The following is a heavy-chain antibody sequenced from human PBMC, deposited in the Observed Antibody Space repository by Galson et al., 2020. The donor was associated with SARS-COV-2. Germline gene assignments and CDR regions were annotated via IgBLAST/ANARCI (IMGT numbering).Heavy chain of an antibody. CDR2: IWYDGSNK. CDR3: ARETIWFGESHFDY. CDR1: GFTFSSYG. V-gene: IGHV3-33*01. J-gene: IGHJ4*02. D-gene: IGHD3-10*01. Sequence: GESLKISCAASGFTFSSYGMHWVRQAPGKGLEWVAAIWYDGSNKYYADSVKGRFTISRDNSKNTLYLQMNSLRAEDTAVYYCARETIWFGESHFDYWGQGTLVTVSS.